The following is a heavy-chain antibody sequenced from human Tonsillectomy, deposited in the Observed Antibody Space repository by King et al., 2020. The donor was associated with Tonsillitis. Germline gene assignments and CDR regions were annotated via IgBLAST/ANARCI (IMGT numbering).Heavy chain of an antibody. J-gene: IGHJ3*02. CDR2: IYYSGST. V-gene: IGHV4-39*01. Sequence: QLQESGPGLVKPSETLSLTCTVSGDSISSGTYYWGWIRQPPGKGLEWIGSIYYSGSTYYNPSLKSRVTISVDTSKNQFSLLRSSVTAADTAVYYCARREGYSSGGNCYDAFDIWGQGTMVTVSS. CDR1: GDSISSGTYY. D-gene: IGHD2-15*01. CDR3: ARREGYSSGGNCYDAFDI.